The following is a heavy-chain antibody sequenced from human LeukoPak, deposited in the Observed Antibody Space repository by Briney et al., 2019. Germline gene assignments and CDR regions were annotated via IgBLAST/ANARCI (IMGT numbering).Heavy chain of an antibody. CDR2: ISSSSSYI. CDR1: GFTFSSYS. V-gene: IGHV3-21*01. J-gene: IGHJ4*02. D-gene: IGHD4-23*01. Sequence: GGSLRLSCAASGFTFSSYSMNWVRQAPGKGLEWVSSISSSSSYIYYADSVKGRFTISRDNAKNSLYLQMNSLRAEHTAVYCCANNTLYGGKYYFDYWGQGTLVTVSS. CDR3: ANNTLYGGKYYFDY.